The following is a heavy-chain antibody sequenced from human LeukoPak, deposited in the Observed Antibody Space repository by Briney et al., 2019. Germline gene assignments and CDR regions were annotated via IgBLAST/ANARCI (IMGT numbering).Heavy chain of an antibody. CDR2: IYYSGST. D-gene: IGHD3-10*01. CDR1: GFTFSSYA. CDR3: ARGAGAYDY. J-gene: IGHJ4*02. V-gene: IGHV4-59*01. Sequence: GSLRLSCAASGFTFSSYAMSWVRQAPGKGLEWIGYIYYSGSTNYNPSLKSRVTISVDTSKNQFSLKLSSVTAADTAVYYCARGAGAYDYWGQGTLVTVSS.